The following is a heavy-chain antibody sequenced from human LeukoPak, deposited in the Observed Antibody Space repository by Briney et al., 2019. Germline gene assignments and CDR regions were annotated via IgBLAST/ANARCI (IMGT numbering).Heavy chain of an antibody. V-gene: IGHV1-2*02. CDR1: GYTFTGYY. D-gene: IGHD2-15*01. CDR3: ARGGALVVAATHLYGMDV. J-gene: IGHJ6*02. Sequence: GASVKVSCKASGYTFTGYYMHWVRQAPGQGLEWMGWINPNSGGTNYAQKFQGRVTMTRDTSISTAYMELSRLRSDDTAVYYCARGGALVVAATHLYGMDVWGQGTTVTVSS. CDR2: INPNSGGT.